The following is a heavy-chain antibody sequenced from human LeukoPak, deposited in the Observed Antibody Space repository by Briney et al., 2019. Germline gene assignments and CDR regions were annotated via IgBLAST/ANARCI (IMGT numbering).Heavy chain of an antibody. Sequence: GESLKISCKGSGYSFTSYWIGWVRQMPGKGLEWMGSIYPGDSESRYSPSFQGQVTISADKSISTAYLQWSSLKASDTAMYYCARRSMATTLDAFDIWGQGTMVTVSS. D-gene: IGHD5-24*01. V-gene: IGHV5-51*01. CDR3: ARRSMATTLDAFDI. J-gene: IGHJ3*02. CDR1: GYSFTSYW. CDR2: IYPGDSES.